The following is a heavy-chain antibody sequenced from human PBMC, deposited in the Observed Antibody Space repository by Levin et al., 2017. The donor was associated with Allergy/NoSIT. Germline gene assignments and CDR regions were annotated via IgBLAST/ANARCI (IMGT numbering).Heavy chain of an antibody. Sequence: SSETLSLTXAGKSGSLGVYRWSGIRQPPGKGLEWIGEINHSGSTNYNPSLKSRVTISVDTSKNQFSLKLSSVTAADTAVYYCARGWPSLQHWGQGTLVTVSS. CDR3: ARGWPSLQH. J-gene: IGHJ1*01. CDR2: INHSGST. V-gene: IGHV4-34*01. CDR1: SGSLGVYR.